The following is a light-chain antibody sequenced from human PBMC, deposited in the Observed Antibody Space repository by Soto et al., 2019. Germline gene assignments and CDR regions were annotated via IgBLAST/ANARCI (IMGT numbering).Light chain of an antibody. J-gene: IGKJ2*01. CDR2: DAS. Sequence: DIQMTQSPSSLSASVGDRVTITCQASQDISNYLNWYQQKPGKAPKLLIYDASNLETGVPSRFSGSGSGTDFTFTISSLQPEDIATYYCQQYGSSPPYTFGQGTKLEI. V-gene: IGKV1-33*01. CDR3: QQYGSSPPYT. CDR1: QDISNY.